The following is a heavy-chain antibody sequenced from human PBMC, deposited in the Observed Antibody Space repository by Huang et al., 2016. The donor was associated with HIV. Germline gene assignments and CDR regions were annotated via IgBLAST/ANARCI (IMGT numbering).Heavy chain of an antibody. CDR3: ARGGGIQLWLLGYYYMDV. CDR2: ISVYNGNT. J-gene: IGHJ6*03. V-gene: IGHV1-18*01. D-gene: IGHD5-18*01. Sequence: QVQLVQSGAEVKKPGASVKVSCKASGYTFSSFGISWVRQAPGEGLEWVGGISVYNGNTKLAQKFQGSLTMTTATSTSTAYMELRSLRSDDTAVYYCARGGGIQLWLLGYYYMDVWGNGTTVTVSS. CDR1: GYTFSSFG.